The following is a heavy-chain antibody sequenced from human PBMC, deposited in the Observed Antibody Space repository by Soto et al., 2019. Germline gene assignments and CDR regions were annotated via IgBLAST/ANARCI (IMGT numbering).Heavy chain of an antibody. CDR3: ATHYDSSGYRDY. CDR2: ISYDGSNK. V-gene: IGHV3-30*03. J-gene: IGHJ4*02. D-gene: IGHD3-22*01. CDR1: GFTFSSYG. Sequence: QVQLVESGGGVVQPGRSLRLSCAASGFTFSSYGMHWVRQAPGKGLEWVAVISYDGSNKYYADSVKGRFTISRDNSKNTLYLQMNSLRAEDTAVYYCATHYDSSGYRDYWGQGTLVTVSS.